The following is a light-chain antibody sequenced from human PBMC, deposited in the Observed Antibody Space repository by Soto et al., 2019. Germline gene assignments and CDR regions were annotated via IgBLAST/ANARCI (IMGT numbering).Light chain of an antibody. CDR3: QHYNSWPRA. J-gene: IGKJ1*01. Sequence: EMVMTQSPATLSVSPGEGATLSCRASHSVSSNLAWYQQKPGQAPRLLIYGASTRATGVPARFSGSGSGTEFTLTISSLQSEDFAVYHCQHYNSWPRAFGQGTKVESK. CDR2: GAS. CDR1: HSVSSN. V-gene: IGKV3-15*01.